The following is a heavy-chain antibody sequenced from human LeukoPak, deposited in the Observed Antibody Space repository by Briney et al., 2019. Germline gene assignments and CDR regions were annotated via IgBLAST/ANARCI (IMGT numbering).Heavy chain of an antibody. CDR2: IYYSGST. J-gene: IGHJ3*02. V-gene: IGHV4-39*01. Sequence: SETLSLTCTVSGGSIGSSSYYWGWIRQPPGKGLEWIGSIYYSGSTYYNPSLKSRVTISVDTSKNQFSLKLSSVIAADTAVYYCAGPGVVVIATSFAFDIWGQGTMVTVSS. CDR3: AGPGVVVIATSFAFDI. D-gene: IGHD2-21*01. CDR1: GGSIGSSSYY.